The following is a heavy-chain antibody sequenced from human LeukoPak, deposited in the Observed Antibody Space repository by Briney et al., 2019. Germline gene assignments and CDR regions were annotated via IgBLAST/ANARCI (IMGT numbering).Heavy chain of an antibody. V-gene: IGHV4-39*01. D-gene: IGHD3-22*01. CDR1: GGSISSSSYY. CDR2: IYSSGST. J-gene: IGHJ4*02. CDR3: ARLYYDSSGYHPPGY. Sequence: SETLSLTCTVSGGSISSSSYYWGWIRQPPGQGLEWIGSIYSSGSTYYNPSLKSRVTISVDTSKNQFSLMLNSVTAADTAVYYCARLYYDSSGYHPPGYWGQGTLVTVSS.